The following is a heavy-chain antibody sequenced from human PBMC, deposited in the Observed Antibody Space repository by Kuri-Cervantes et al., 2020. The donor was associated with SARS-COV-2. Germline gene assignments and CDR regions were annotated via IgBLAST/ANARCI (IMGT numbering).Heavy chain of an antibody. CDR3: ARVPSPPRHTYGDSYFDY. J-gene: IGHJ4*02. V-gene: IGHV1-69*05. CDR1: GGTFSSYA. D-gene: IGHD4-17*01. CDR2: IIPIFGTA. Sequence: SVKVSCKASGGTFSSYAISWVRQAPGQGLEWMGGIIPIFGTANYAQKFQGRVTITTDESTSTAYMELSSLRSDDTAVYYCARVPSPPRHTYGDSYFDYWGQGTLVTVSS.